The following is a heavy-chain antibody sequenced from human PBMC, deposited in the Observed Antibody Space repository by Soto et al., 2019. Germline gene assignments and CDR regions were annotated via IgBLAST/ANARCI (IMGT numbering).Heavy chain of an antibody. J-gene: IGHJ4*02. Sequence: PSETLSLTCTVSGGSISSDYYHWIWIRQPPGKGLEWIGYIYYSGSTNYNPSLKSRVTISVDTSKNQFSLKLSSVTAADTAVYYCARGRNYVGYWGQGTLVTVSS. V-gene: IGHV4-61*01. CDR3: ARGRNYVGY. CDR2: IYYSGST. CDR1: GGSISSDYYH.